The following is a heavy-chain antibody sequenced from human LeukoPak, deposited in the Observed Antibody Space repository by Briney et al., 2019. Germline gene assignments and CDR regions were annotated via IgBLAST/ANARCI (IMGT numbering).Heavy chain of an antibody. V-gene: IGHV1-8*03. CDR3: AKGRSAMRMDV. CDR2: MNPSSGST. D-gene: IGHD2-2*01. J-gene: IGHJ6*04. Sequence: VSLKVSCKASGYTFSNYDINWVRQATGQGLEWMGWMNPSSGSTAYAQKFQGRVTITRNTSISTAYMELSTLRFEDTAVYYCAKGRSAMRMDVLGKGTTVTVSS. CDR1: GYTFSNYD.